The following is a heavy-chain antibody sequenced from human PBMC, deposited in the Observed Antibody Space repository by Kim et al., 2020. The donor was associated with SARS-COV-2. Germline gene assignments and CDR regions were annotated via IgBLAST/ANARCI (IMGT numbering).Heavy chain of an antibody. D-gene: IGHD3-16*01. CDR1: GYIFTSYL. J-gene: IGHJ6*03. CDR2: INADNGNT. Sequence: ASVKVSCKASGYIFTSYLIHWVRQAPGQRLEWMGWINADNGNTKYSQKLQGRVTITRDTSASTVYMELSSLRSQDTAVYYCARDGAGAVHYYYMDVCGKG. CDR3: ARDGAGAVHYYYMDV. V-gene: IGHV1-3*01.